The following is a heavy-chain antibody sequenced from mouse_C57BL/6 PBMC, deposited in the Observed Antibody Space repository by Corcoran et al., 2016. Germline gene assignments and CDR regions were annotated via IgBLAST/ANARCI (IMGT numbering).Heavy chain of an antibody. CDR1: GYTFTDYY. D-gene: IGHD2-5*01. CDR3: ARKVYSNYEGWYFDV. V-gene: IGHV1-19*01. Sequence: EVQLQQSGPVLVKPGASVKMSCKASGYTFTDYYMNWVKQSHGKSLEWIGVINPYNGGTSYNQKFKGKATLTVDKSSSTAYMELNSLTSEDSAVYYCARKVYSNYEGWYFDVWGTGTTVTVSS. J-gene: IGHJ1*03. CDR2: INPYNGGT.